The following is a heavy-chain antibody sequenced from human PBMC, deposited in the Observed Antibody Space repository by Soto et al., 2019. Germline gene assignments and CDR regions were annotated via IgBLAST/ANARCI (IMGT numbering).Heavy chain of an antibody. CDR1: GYTFTSNY. CDR3: ANGIAAADALDY. V-gene: IGHV1-3*01. J-gene: IGHJ4*02. CDR2: INAGNGNT. D-gene: IGHD6-13*01. Sequence: ASVKPSCKECGYTFTSNYMHWVRQAPGQRPEWMGWINAGNGNTKYSQKFQGRVTITRDTSASTAYMELSSLRFEDTAVYYCANGIAAADALDYWGQGTLVTVS.